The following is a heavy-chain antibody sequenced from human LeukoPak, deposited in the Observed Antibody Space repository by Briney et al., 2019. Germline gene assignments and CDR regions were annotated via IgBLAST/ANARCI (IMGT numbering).Heavy chain of an antibody. CDR3: AAYNWNYFDC. J-gene: IGHJ4*02. CDR2: IRSDGSNE. V-gene: IGHV3-30*02. CDR1: GFSVSTYA. Sequence: PGGSLRLSCAASGFSVSTYAMHWVRQAPGKGPEWVAFIRSDGSNEYYADSVKGRFTISRDNSKNTLYLQMNSLRAEDTAVYYCAAYNWNYFDCWGQGTLVTVSS. D-gene: IGHD1-20*01.